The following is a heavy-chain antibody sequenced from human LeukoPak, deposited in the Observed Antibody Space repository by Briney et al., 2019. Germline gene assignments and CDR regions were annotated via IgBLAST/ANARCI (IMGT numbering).Heavy chain of an antibody. V-gene: IGHV3-74*01. CDR2: INSDGSFT. D-gene: IGHD5-12*01. J-gene: IGHJ4*02. CDR1: GFTLSSYW. CDR3: ARGRYSGFMEDY. Sequence: GGSLRLSCAASGFTLSSYWMHWVRQAPERGLVWVSRINSDGSFTNYADSGKCRFTISRDNAKNTLYLQMNSLRAEDTSVYYCARGRYSGFMEDYWGQGTLVTVSS.